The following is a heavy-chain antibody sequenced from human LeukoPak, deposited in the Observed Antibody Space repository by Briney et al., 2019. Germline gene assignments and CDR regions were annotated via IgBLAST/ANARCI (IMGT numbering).Heavy chain of an antibody. CDR1: GYTFTSYY. D-gene: IGHD3-22*01. J-gene: IGHJ6*02. V-gene: IGHV1-46*01. Sequence: ASVKVSCKASGYTFTSYYMHWVRQAPGQGLEWMGIINPSGGSTSYAQKFQGRVTMTRDTSTSTVYMELSSLRSEDTAVYYCAKDMTRGFGYYGMDVWGQGTTVTVSS. CDR3: AKDMTRGFGYYGMDV. CDR2: INPSGGST.